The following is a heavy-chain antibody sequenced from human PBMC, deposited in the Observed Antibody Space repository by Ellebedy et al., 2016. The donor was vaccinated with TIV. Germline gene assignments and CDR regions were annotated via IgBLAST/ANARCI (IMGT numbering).Heavy chain of an antibody. CDR3: ARFYMVRGVIKGFDY. Sequence: MPSETLSLTCTVSGGSISIYYWSWIRQPPGKGLEWIGYIYFSGSTNYNPSLKSRVTISVDTSKNQFSLKLSSVTAADTAVYYCARFYMVRGVIKGFDYWGQGTLVTVSS. CDR1: GGSISIYY. J-gene: IGHJ4*02. V-gene: IGHV4-59*12. D-gene: IGHD3-10*01. CDR2: IYFSGST.